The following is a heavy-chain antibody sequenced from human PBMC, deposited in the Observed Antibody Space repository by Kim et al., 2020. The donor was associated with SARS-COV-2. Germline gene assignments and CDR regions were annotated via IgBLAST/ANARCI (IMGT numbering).Heavy chain of an antibody. Sequence: ADSVKGRFTISRDNAKNSLYLQMNSLRAEDTAVYYCARDLGEYGKYYFDYWGQGTLVTVCS. J-gene: IGHJ4*02. V-gene: IGHV3-21*01. CDR3: ARDLGEYGKYYFDY. D-gene: IGHD6-6*01.